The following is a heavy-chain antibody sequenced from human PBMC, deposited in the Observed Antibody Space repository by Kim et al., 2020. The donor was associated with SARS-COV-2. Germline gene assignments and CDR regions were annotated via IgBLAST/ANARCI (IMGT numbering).Heavy chain of an antibody. CDR1: GGSISSYY. V-gene: IGHV4-59*08. CDR2: IYYSGST. CDR3: ASLYGDYGDY. D-gene: IGHD4-17*01. Sequence: SETLSLTCTVSGGSISSYYWSWIRQPPGKGLEWVGYIYYSGSTNYNPSLKSRVTISVDTYKNKFSLKLSSVTAADTAVYYCASLYGDYGDYWGQGTLVTVSS. J-gene: IGHJ4*02.